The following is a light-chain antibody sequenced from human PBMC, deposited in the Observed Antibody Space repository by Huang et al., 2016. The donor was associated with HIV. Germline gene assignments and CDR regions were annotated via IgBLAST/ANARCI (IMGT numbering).Light chain of an antibody. CDR1: QRISSY. Sequence: DIQMTQSPSSLSASVGDRVTITCRTSQRISSYLHWFQQKPGKAPKLLNDSTSSLQGGVSSRFSVSGSGTHFTLTINSLQPEDSATYYCQQTYSTPKTFGQGTKLEIK. J-gene: IGKJ2*01. V-gene: IGKV1-39*01. CDR2: STS. CDR3: QQTYSTPKT.